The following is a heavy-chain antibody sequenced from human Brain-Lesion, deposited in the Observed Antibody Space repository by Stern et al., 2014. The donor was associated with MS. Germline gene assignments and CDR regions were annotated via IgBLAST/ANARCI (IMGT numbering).Heavy chain of an antibody. D-gene: IGHD2-15*01. CDR2: LFYSGNT. J-gene: IGHJ5*02. V-gene: IGHV4-39*01. Sequence: VQLVQSGPGLVKPSETLSLTCTVAGGSVSSTSYAWAWIRQPPGKGLEWIGTLFYSGNTYYSPSLQSRLTISLHTSQNALFLQLGFVTAADTAVYYCAGEEDIRYCSGGSCTGNWFDPWGQGTLVTVSS. CDR3: AGEEDIRYCSGGSCTGNWFDP. CDR1: GGSVSSTSYA.